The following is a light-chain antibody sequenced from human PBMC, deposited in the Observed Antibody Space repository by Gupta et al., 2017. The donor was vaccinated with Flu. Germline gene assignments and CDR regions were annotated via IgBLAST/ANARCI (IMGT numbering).Light chain of an antibody. CDR1: QSISRY. J-gene: IGKJ4*01. CDR2: AAS. Sequence: DIQMTQSPSSLSASVGDRVTITCRASQSISRYLNWYQQKPGKAPNLLICAASTLQSGVPSRFSGSGSGTDFTLTISSLQPEDFASYYCQQSDSSPLTFGGGTRVDIK. V-gene: IGKV1-39*01. CDR3: QQSDSSPLT.